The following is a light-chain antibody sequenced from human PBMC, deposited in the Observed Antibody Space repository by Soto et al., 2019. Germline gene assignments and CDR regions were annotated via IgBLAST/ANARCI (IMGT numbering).Light chain of an antibody. CDR2: DVS. J-gene: IGLJ1*01. CDR3: SSYTSSSTLGYV. CDR1: SSDVGGYNY. Sequence: QSVLTQPASVSGSPGQSITISCTGTSSDVGGYNYASWYQQHPGKAPKLMIYDVSNRPSGVSNRFSGSKSGNTASLTISGLQAEDEADYYCSSYTSSSTLGYVFGTGTKVT. V-gene: IGLV2-14*01.